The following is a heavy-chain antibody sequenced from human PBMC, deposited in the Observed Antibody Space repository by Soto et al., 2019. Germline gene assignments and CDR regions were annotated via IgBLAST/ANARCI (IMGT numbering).Heavy chain of an antibody. V-gene: IGHV3-33*01. J-gene: IGHJ3*02. D-gene: IGHD1-1*01. CDR3: AREALERPPIDAFDI. CDR2: IWYDGSNK. CDR1: GFTFSSYG. Sequence: QVQLVESGGGVVQPGRSLRLSCAASGFTFSSYGMHWVRQAPGKGLEWVAVIWYDGSNKYYADSVKGRFTISRDNSKNALYLQMNSLRAEDTAVYYCAREALERPPIDAFDIWGQGTMVTVSS.